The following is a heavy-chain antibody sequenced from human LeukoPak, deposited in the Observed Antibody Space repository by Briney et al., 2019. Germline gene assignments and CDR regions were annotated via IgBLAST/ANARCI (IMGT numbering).Heavy chain of an antibody. V-gene: IGHV3-23*01. CDR2: ITGSGGST. CDR3: ARDWYSSSSNDAFDY. Sequence: PGGSLRLSCGASGFTFSNSAMSWVRQAPGKGLEWVSAITGSGGSTYYADSVKGRFTISRDNSKKTLYLQMNSLRAEDTAVYFCARDWYSSSSNDAFDYWGQGTLVTVSS. D-gene: IGHD6-6*01. J-gene: IGHJ4*02. CDR1: GFTFSNSA.